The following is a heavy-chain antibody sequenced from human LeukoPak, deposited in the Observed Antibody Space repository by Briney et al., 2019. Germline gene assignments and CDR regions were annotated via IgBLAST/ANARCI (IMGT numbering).Heavy chain of an antibody. CDR1: GDSVSSANYY. Sequence: WETLGLTCTVSGDSVSSANYYWSWIRQPPGKGLEWFGYIYYSGSTNYNPSLKSRVTISRDTSKNQLSLQLSSVTAADTAVYYCARDLVSHSGTFYFDYWGQGTL. J-gene: IGHJ4*02. V-gene: IGHV4-61*01. CDR2: IYYSGST. CDR3: ARDLVSHSGTFYFDY. D-gene: IGHD1-26*01.